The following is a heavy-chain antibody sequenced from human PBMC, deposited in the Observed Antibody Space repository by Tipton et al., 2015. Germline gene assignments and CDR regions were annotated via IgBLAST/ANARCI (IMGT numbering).Heavy chain of an antibody. D-gene: IGHD2/OR15-2a*01. Sequence: LRLSCTVSGVSISTYYWNWIRQPPGKGLEWIGYIYYSGSTNYNPSLKSRVTISVDTSKNHFSLKLRSVTAADTAVYYCARDKTFEAFDIWGQGTKVTVSS. V-gene: IGHV4-59*12. CDR2: IYYSGST. J-gene: IGHJ3*02. CDR1: GVSISTYY. CDR3: ARDKTFEAFDI.